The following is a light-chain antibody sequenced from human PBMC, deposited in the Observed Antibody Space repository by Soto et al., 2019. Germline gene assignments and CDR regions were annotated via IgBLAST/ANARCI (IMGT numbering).Light chain of an antibody. Sequence: QSVLTQPPSASGTPGQRVTISCSGSSSNIGSKTVNWYQQLPGTAPKLLIYGSDQRPSGVPDRFSGSKSGTSASLAISGLESEDEADYYCEAWDDSLNGVAFGGGTKVTVL. CDR3: EAWDDSLNGVA. CDR1: SSNIGSKT. CDR2: GSD. V-gene: IGLV1-44*01. J-gene: IGLJ3*02.